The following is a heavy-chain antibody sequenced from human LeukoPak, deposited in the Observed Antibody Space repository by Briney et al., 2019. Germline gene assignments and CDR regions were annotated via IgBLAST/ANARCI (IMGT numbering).Heavy chain of an antibody. J-gene: IGHJ6*02. Sequence: PSETLSLTCTVSGDSISTYYWSWIRQPPGKGLEWIGYIYYSGSTNYNPSLKSRVTISVDTSKNQFSLKLISVTAADTAVYYCARVDSGSYHQLGVWGQGTTVTVSS. D-gene: IGHD1-26*01. CDR2: IYYSGST. CDR1: GDSISTYY. CDR3: ARVDSGSYHQLGV. V-gene: IGHV4-59*01.